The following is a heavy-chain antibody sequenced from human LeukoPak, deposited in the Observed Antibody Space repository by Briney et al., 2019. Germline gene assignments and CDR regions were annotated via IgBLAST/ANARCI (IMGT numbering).Heavy chain of an antibody. V-gene: IGHV3-7*01. CDR3: ARGKAWFDS. CDR2: IKQDGSEK. CDR1: GFRLAGLL. J-gene: IGHJ5*01. Sequence: GSLRPSCAASGFRLAGLLMSLVRQAPGKGLEWVANIKQDGSEKYYADSVKGRFTISRDNAKNSLYLQMNSLRAEDTAVYYCARGKAWFDSWGQGTLVTVSS.